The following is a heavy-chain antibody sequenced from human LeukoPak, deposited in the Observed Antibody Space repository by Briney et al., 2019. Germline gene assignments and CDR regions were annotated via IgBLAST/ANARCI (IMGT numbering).Heavy chain of an antibody. J-gene: IGHJ4*02. D-gene: IGHD2-21*01. CDR2: IFTSGST. CDR1: GGSISSYY. CDR3: ARVRSIADIVGPTGYYFDY. V-gene: IGHV4-4*09. Sequence: SETLSLTCTVSGGSISSYYWSWIRQPPGKGLEGIGYIFTSGSTSYNPSLKSRVTISVDTSKNQFSLKLSSVTAADTAVYYCARVRSIADIVGPTGYYFDYWGQGTLVTVSS.